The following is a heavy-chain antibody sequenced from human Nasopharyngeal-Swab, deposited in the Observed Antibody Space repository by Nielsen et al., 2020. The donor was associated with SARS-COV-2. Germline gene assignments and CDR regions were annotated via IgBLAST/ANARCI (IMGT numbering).Heavy chain of an antibody. D-gene: IGHD1-1*01. CDR3: ATSPGG. V-gene: IGHV3-23*01. CDR1: GFPFSSYA. Sequence: GGSLRLSCAASGFPFSSYAMSWVRQAPGTGLEWVSSITGSNGPTYYADYVQGRFTISRDNPKNTLYLHMNSLRAEDTAVYYCATSPGGWGQGTLVTVSS. J-gene: IGHJ4*02. CDR2: ITGSNGPT.